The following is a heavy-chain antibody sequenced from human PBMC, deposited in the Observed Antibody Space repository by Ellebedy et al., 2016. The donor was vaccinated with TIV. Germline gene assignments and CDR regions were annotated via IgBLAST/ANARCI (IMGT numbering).Heavy chain of an antibody. CDR1: GFTFSDAW. Sequence: GESLKISXAASGFTFSDAWMRWVRQAPAKGLEWVGRIKSKTDGEITDYAAPVEGRFTISRDDSKQTLYLQMNSLKTEDTAVYWCTTDLNWGQGALVTVSS. J-gene: IGHJ4*02. CDR3: TTDLN. V-gene: IGHV3-15*01. CDR2: IKSKTDGEIT.